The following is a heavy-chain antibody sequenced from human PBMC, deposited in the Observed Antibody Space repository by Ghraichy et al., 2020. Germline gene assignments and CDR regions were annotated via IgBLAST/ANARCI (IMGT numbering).Heavy chain of an antibody. Sequence: GGSLRLSCSASGCTFSIYAMHWVRQAPGKGLEYVSGFSTYGGPTYYADSVRGRFTIYKDNSKNTLYLQMNRLTPEDTAVYYCVKDKGSIIRDFDYWGQGTLVSFSP. V-gene: IGHV3-64D*06. CDR3: VKDKGSIIRDFDY. D-gene: IGHD3-3*01. J-gene: IGHJ4*02. CDR2: FSTYGGPT. CDR1: GCTFSIYA.